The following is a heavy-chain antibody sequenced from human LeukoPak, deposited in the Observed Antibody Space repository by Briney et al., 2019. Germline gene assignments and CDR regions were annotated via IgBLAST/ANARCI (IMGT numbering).Heavy chain of an antibody. V-gene: IGHV4-31*03. J-gene: IGHJ4*02. D-gene: IGHD3-22*01. Sequence: SETLSLTCTVSGGSISSGGYYWSWIRQHPGKGLEWIGYIYYGGSTYYNPSLKSRVTISVDTSKNQFSLKLSSVTAADTAVYYCARETRSGYYYDLDYWGQGTLVTVSS. CDR3: ARETRSGYYYDLDY. CDR1: GGSISSGGYY. CDR2: IYYGGST.